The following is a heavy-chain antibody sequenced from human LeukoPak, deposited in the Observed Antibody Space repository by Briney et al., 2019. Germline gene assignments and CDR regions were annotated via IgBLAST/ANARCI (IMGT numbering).Heavy chain of an antibody. Sequence: ASVKVSCKASGYTFTSYGISWVRQAPGQGLEWRGWISAYNGNTNYAQKLQGRVTMTTDTSTSTAYMELRSLRSDDTAVYYCAREEYCSGGSCYYFDYWGQGTLVTVSS. J-gene: IGHJ4*02. CDR3: AREEYCSGGSCYYFDY. CDR2: ISAYNGNT. V-gene: IGHV1-18*01. D-gene: IGHD2-15*01. CDR1: GYTFTSYG.